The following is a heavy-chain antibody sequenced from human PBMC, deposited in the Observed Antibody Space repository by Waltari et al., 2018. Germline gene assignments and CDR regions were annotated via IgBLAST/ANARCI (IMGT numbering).Heavy chain of an antibody. V-gene: IGHV3-7*01. CDR3: TRDPLRRYDY. CDR2: IKEDGSEN. D-gene: IGHD3-16*01. CDR1: GFTFRHYW. Sequence: EMQLVESGGGLVQPGGSLRLSCVASGFTFRHYWITWVRQAPGQGREWVASIKEDGSENHYVDSVKGRFTISRDNAENSVNLQMNSLRAEDTAVYYCTRDPLRRYDYWGQGTLVTVSS. J-gene: IGHJ4*02.